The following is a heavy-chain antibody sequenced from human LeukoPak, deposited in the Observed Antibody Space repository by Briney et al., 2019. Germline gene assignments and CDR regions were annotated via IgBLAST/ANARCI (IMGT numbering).Heavy chain of an antibody. CDR3: ARGGYGSGWYSIY. CDR1: GGTFSSYA. D-gene: IGHD6-19*01. V-gene: IGHV1-8*02. CDR2: MNPNSGNT. Sequence: ASVKVSCKASGGTFSSYAISWVRQAPGQGLEWMGWMNPNSGNTGYAQKFQGRVTMTRNTSISTAYMELSSLRSEDTAVYYCARGGYGSGWYSIYWGQGTLVTVSS. J-gene: IGHJ4*02.